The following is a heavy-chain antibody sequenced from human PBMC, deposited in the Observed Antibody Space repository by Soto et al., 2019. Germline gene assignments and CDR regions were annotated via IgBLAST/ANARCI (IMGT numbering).Heavy chain of an antibody. V-gene: IGHV1-8*01. CDR1: GYTFTNYD. J-gene: IGHJ6*02. CDR2: MNPNSGNT. CDR3: ARADAAYYGMDV. Sequence: VKVSCKASGYTFTNYDINWVRQAPGQGLEWMGWMNPNSGNTGYAQKFQGRVTMTRDTSIRTAYMELSSLRSEDTAMYYCARADAAYYGMDVWGQGTTVTVSS.